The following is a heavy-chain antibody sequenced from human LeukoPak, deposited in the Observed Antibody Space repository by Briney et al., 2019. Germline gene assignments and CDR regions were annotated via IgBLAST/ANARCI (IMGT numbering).Heavy chain of an antibody. CDR1: GGSIRGNF. CDR2: IYYSGNT. Sequence: NPSETLSLTCSVYGGSIRGNFWSWIRQPPGKGLEWIGYIYYSGNTNYNPSLQSRVAMSVDTAKTKFSLKLTSVTAADTAVYYCERYYCSSTTCYFFDYWGQGALVTVSS. J-gene: IGHJ4*02. V-gene: IGHV4-59*01. D-gene: IGHD2-2*01. CDR3: ERYYCSSTTCYFFDY.